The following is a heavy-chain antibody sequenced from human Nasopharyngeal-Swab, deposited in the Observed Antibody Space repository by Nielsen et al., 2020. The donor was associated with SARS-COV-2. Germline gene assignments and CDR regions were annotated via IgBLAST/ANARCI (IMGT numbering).Heavy chain of an antibody. Sequence: GGSLRLSCKGSGYSFTSYWIGWVRQMPGKGLEWMGIIYPGDSDTRYSPSFQGQVTISADKSISTAYLQWSSLKASDTAMYYCARQGAVAGYYYYYMDVWGKGTAVTVSS. CDR1: GYSFTSYW. V-gene: IGHV5-51*01. CDR3: ARQGAVAGYYYYYMDV. CDR2: IYPGDSDT. D-gene: IGHD6-19*01. J-gene: IGHJ6*03.